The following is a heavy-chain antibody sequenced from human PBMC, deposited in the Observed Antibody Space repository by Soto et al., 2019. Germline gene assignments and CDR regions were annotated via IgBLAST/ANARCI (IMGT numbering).Heavy chain of an antibody. V-gene: IGHV5-51*03. J-gene: IGHJ5*02. D-gene: IGHD3-10*01. Sequence: GEYLKISCKGSGYNFTSYWIGWVHQMPGKGLEWIGIIDPGESATTYSPSFQGQVTISADKSISTAYLQWSSLKASDTAMYYCARRHFYFSGTYYIEKGGFDPWGQGSLVTVSS. CDR2: IDPGESAT. CDR3: ARRHFYFSGTYYIEKGGFDP. CDR1: GYNFTSYW.